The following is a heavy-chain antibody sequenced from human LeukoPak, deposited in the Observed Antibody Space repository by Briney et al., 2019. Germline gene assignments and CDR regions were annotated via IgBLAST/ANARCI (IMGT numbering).Heavy chain of an antibody. D-gene: IGHD3-3*01. CDR1: GGSISSGSYY. CDR2: IYTSGST. V-gene: IGHV4-61*02. J-gene: IGHJ4*02. CDR3: ARHIRSGIFGVVTDY. Sequence: PSETLSLTCTVSGGSISSGSYYWSWIRQPAGKGLEWIGRIYTSGSTNYNPSLKSRVTISVDTSKNQFSLKLSSVTAADTAVYYCARHIRSGIFGVVTDYWGQGTLVTVSS.